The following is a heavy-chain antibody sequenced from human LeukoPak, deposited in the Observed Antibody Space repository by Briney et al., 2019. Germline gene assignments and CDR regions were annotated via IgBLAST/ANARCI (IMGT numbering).Heavy chain of an antibody. CDR3: AKSRSSSSTSCYNY. Sequence: PGGSLRLSCAASGFTFSSYAMSWVRQAPGKGLEWVSAISGSGGSTYYADSVKGRFTLSRDDSKNTLYLQMNSLRAEDTAVYYCAKSRSSSSTSCYNYWGQGTLVTVSS. CDR2: ISGSGGST. J-gene: IGHJ4*02. CDR1: GFTFSSYA. D-gene: IGHD2-2*02. V-gene: IGHV3-23*01.